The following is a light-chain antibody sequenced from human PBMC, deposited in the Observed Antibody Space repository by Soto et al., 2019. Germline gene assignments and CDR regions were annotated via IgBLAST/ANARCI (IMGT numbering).Light chain of an antibody. CDR3: PQTYSAPG. CDR2: TAS. CDR1: RSIGTF. J-gene: IGKJ5*01. V-gene: IGKV1-39*01. Sequence: DIQMTQSPSSLSASVGDRVTITGRASRSIGTFLYWYQHKPGKAPKLLIYTASNLQSGVPSRFSGSGSGTDFTLTISSLQPEDFATYYCPQTYSAPGVGQGTRLEIK.